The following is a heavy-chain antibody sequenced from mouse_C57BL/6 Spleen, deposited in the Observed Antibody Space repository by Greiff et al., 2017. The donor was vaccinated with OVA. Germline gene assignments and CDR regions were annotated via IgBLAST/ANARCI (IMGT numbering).Heavy chain of an antibody. J-gene: IGHJ1*03. CDR2: IRLKSDNYAT. CDR1: GFTFSNYW. Sequence: EVKLMESGGGLVQPGGSMKLSCVASGFTFSNYWMNWVRQSPEKGLEWVAQIRLKSDNYATHYAESVKGRFTISRDDSKSSVYLQMNNLRAEETRIYYCTELGRYFDVWGTGTTVTVSS. D-gene: IGHD4-1*01. CDR3: TELGRYFDV. V-gene: IGHV6-3*01.